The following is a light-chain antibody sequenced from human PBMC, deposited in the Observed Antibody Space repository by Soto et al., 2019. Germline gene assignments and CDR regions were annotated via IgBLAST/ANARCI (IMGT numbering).Light chain of an antibody. V-gene: IGLV2-14*01. Sequence: SVLTQPASMSGSPGQSITISCTGTNXDVGGYNSVSWYQQHPGKAPKVMIYEVSNRPSGVSNRFSGSKSGNTASLTISGLQAEDEADYYCSSYTSSSTLVFGTGTKVTVL. J-gene: IGLJ1*01. CDR2: EVS. CDR3: SSYTSSSTLV. CDR1: NXDVGGYNS.